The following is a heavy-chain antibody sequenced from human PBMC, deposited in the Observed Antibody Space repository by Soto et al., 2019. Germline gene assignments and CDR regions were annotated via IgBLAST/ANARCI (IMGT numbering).Heavy chain of an antibody. CDR3: ARGGGYDSFDF. J-gene: IGHJ4*02. D-gene: IGHD2-15*01. V-gene: IGHV4-59*13. Sequence: PSETLSLTCTSSGASISIYYWSWIRQPPGKGLEWMGFTYHRGTTTSNPSLKSEVTIVVDTSKNQFSLRLRSVTAADTAVYYCARGGGYDSFDFWGQGIQVTVSS. CDR2: TYHRGTT. CDR1: GASISIYY.